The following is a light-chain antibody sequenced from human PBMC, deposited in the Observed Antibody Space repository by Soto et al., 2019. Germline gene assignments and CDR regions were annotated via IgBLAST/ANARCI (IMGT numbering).Light chain of an antibody. V-gene: IGKV3-20*01. Sequence: EIVMTQSPGTLSLSPGEGATLPCRASRSINSNFLAWYQQKPGQAPGLLTYGASSRATDVPDRFSASGSGTDFALTISRLEPEDVAVYYCQQYISSPLNFGGGTKV. CDR3: QQYISSPLN. CDR2: GAS. CDR1: RSINSNF. J-gene: IGKJ4*01.